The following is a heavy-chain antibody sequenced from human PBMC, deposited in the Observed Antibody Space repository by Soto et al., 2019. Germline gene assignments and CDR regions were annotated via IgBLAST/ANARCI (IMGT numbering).Heavy chain of an antibody. Sequence: EVQLLESGGGLVQPGESLRLSCAASGITFSSYAMNWVRQAPGRGLEWVSAMSGSGGTTYYADSVKGRFTISRDNSKNTLYLQMNSLRADDTAVYHCAKGGLWVHYGMDVWGQGTTVTVSS. CDR2: MSGSGGTT. D-gene: IGHD2-21*01. CDR3: AKGGLWVHYGMDV. CDR1: GITFSSYA. V-gene: IGHV3-23*01. J-gene: IGHJ6*02.